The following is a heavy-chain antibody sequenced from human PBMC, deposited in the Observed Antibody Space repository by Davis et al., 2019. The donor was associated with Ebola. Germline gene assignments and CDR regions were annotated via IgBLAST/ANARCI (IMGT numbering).Heavy chain of an antibody. CDR3: ARGRVGRAVSWYYYYYGMDV. D-gene: IGHD6-13*01. J-gene: IGHJ6*04. CDR2: MNPNSGNT. CDR1: GYTFTSYD. Sequence: ASVKVSCKASGYTFTSYDINWVRQATGQGLEWMGWMNPNSGNTGYAQKFQGRVTMTRNTSISTAYMELSSLRSEDTAVYYCARGRVGRAVSWYYYYYGMDVWGKGTTVTVSS. V-gene: IGHV1-8*01.